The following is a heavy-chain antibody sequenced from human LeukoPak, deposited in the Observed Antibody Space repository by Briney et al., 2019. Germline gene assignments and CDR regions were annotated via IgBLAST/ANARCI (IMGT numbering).Heavy chain of an antibody. Sequence: GGSLRLSCAASGFTFSGSAIHWVRQSFGKGLEWIGHIDKEKNSYATASAYAVSVEGRFTVSRDDSKNMAFLQMSGLKTEDTALYFCTRDSGTFNWLDPWGQGTLVTVSS. V-gene: IGHV3-73*01. D-gene: IGHD1-26*01. J-gene: IGHJ5*02. CDR1: GFTFSGSA. CDR2: IDKEKNSYATAS. CDR3: TRDSGTFNWLDP.